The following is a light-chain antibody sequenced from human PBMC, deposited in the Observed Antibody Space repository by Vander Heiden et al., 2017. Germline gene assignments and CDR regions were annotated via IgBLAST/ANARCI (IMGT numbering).Light chain of an antibody. CDR3: AAWDDSLSGLWV. CDR1: SPNIGNNY. V-gene: IGLV1-47*02. Sequence: QSVLTQSHSASGTPGQRVTIPCSGASPNIGNNYVYWYQHLPGTAPKLLIYSDNQRPSGVPDRFSGSKSGTSASLAISGLRSEDEADYYCAAWDDSLSGLWVFGGGTQLTVL. CDR2: SDN. J-gene: IGLJ3*02.